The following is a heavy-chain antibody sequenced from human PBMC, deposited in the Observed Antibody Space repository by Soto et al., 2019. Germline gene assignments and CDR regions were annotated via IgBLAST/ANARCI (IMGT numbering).Heavy chain of an antibody. CDR2: INHSGST. V-gene: IGHV4-34*01. CDR3: ARPYYYGSGMVFDP. Sequence: SETLSLTYAVYGRSFSGYYWSWIRQPPGKGLEWIGEINHSGSTNYNPSLKSRVTISVDTSQNQFSLNLSSVTAEDTAVYYCARPYYYGSGMVFDPWGQGTLVTVSS. D-gene: IGHD3-10*01. CDR1: GRSFSGYY. J-gene: IGHJ5*02.